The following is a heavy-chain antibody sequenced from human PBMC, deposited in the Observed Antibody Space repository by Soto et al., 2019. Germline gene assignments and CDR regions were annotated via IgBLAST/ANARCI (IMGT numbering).Heavy chain of an antibody. J-gene: IGHJ4*02. V-gene: IGHV3-23*01. Sequence: EVQLLESGGGLVQPGGSLSLSCAASAFTFNNYAMSWVRQAPGKGLEWVSGIGGSGRTTYYADSVKGRFTISRDNSNNTLFLQMNSLRAEDTAVYYCTKSRYSDSSGDFYDYWGQGTLVTVSS. D-gene: IGHD3-22*01. CDR2: IGGSGRTT. CDR3: TKSRYSDSSGDFYDY. CDR1: AFTFNNYA.